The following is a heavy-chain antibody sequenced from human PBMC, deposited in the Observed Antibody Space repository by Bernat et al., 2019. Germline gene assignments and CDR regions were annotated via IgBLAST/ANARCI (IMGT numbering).Heavy chain of an antibody. J-gene: IGHJ6*02. CDR3: AKDLGTDYYYGMDV. D-gene: IGHD5-18*01. V-gene: IGHV3-30*18. Sequence: QVQVVESGGGVVQPGKSLRLSCAASGFTFSNYAMHWVRQAPGKGLEWVALISYDGSHIYYADSVKGRFTISRDNSENTLSLQMNSLGAEDTAVYYCAKDLGTDYYYGMDVWGQGTTVTVSS. CDR2: ISYDGSHI. CDR1: GFTFSNYA.